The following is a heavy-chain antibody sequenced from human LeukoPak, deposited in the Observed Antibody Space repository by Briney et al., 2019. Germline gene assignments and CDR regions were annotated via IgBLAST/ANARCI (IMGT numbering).Heavy chain of an antibody. J-gene: IGHJ5*02. CDR3: ARRYCSGGSCYSFRGDWFDP. CDR2: FYSGGYT. CDR1: GFIVSSNY. Sequence: GGSLRLSCVASGFIVSSNYMNWVRQAPGKGLEWVSVFYSGGYTHYADSVKGRFTISRDNSKNTLYLQMNSLRAEDTAVYYCARRYCSGGSCYSFRGDWFDPWGQGTLVTVSS. D-gene: IGHD2-15*01. V-gene: IGHV3-53*01.